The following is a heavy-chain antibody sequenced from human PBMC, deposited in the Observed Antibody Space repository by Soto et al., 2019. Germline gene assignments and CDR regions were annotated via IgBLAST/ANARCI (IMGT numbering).Heavy chain of an antibody. CDR1: GGSISSGDYY. J-gene: IGHJ3*02. D-gene: IGHD5-18*01. V-gene: IGHV4-30-4*01. CDR2: IYYSGST. CDR3: ARASPRRSGYSYGRHAFDI. Sequence: QVQLQESGPGLVKPSQTQSLTCTVSGGSISSGDYYWSWIRQPPGKGLEWIGYIYYSGSTYYNPSLKSRVTISVDTSKNQFSLKLSSVTAADTAVYYCARASPRRSGYSYGRHAFDIWGQGTMVTVSS.